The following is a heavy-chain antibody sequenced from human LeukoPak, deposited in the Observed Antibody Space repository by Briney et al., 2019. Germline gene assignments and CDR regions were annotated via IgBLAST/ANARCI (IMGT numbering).Heavy chain of an antibody. Sequence: GGSLRLSRAASGFTFSSYEMNWVRQAPGKGLEWVSYISSSGSTIYYADSVKGRFTISRDNAKNSLYLQMSGLRAEDTAVYYCAREDGYCTSSTCFGSHKNWFDPWGQGTLVTVSS. CDR3: AREDGYCTSSTCFGSHKNWFDP. D-gene: IGHD2-2*03. J-gene: IGHJ5*02. V-gene: IGHV3-48*03. CDR1: GFTFSSYE. CDR2: ISSSGSTI.